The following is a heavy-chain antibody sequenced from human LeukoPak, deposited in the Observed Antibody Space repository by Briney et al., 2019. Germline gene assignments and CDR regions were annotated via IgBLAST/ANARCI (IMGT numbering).Heavy chain of an antibody. Sequence: GRSLRLSCAASGFSFTYYAMHWVHQAPGKGLEWVAVISNDGSNKYYADSVKGRFTISRDNSKNTLYLRMNSLRAEDTAVYYCARDRTHDYGDYGRYFDLWGRGALVTVSS. CDR2: ISNDGSNK. CDR1: GFSFTYYA. V-gene: IGHV3-30*04. J-gene: IGHJ2*01. D-gene: IGHD4-17*01. CDR3: ARDRTHDYGDYGRYFDL.